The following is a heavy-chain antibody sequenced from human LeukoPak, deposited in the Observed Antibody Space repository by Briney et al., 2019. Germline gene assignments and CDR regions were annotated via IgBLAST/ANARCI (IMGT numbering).Heavy chain of an antibody. CDR2: MNPNSGNT. J-gene: IGHJ4*02. CDR3: ARRYFDWLLGVYYFDY. Sequence: ASVKVSCKASGYTFTSYDINWVRQATGQGLEWMGWMNPNSGNTGYAQKFQGRVTMTRSTSISTAYMELSSLRSEDTAVYYCARRYFDWLLGVYYFDYWGQGTLVTVSS. D-gene: IGHD3-9*01. CDR1: GYTFTSYD. V-gene: IGHV1-8*01.